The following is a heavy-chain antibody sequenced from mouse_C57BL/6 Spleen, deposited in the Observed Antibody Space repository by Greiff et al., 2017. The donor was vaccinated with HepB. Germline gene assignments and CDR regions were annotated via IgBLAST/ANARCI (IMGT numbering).Heavy chain of an antibody. V-gene: IGHV1-52*01. CDR2: IDPSDSET. CDR3: ARRWYFDV. Sequence: VKLKQSGAELVRPGSSVKLSCKASGYTFTSYWMHWVKQRPIQGLEWIGNIDPSDSETHYNQKFKDKATLTVDKSSSTAYMQLSSLTSEDSAVYYCARRWYFDVWGTGTTVTVSS. J-gene: IGHJ1*03. CDR1: GYTFTSYW.